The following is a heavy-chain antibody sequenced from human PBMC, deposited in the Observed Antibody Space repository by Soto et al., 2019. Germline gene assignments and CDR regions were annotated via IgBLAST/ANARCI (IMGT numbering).Heavy chain of an antibody. CDR1: GGSISSYY. J-gene: IGHJ6*02. Sequence: SETLSLTCTVSGGSISSYYWGWIRQPPGKGLEWIGSTYYSGSTYYNPSLKSRVTISVDTSKNQFSLKLSSVTAADTAVYYCTRLEDYDILTGSNSPYYYYYGMDVWGQGTTVTVSS. D-gene: IGHD3-9*01. CDR3: TRLEDYDILTGSNSPYYYYYGMDV. CDR2: TYYSGST. V-gene: IGHV4-39*01.